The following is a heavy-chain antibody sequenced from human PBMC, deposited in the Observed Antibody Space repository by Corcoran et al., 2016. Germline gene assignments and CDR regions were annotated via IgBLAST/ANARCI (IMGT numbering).Heavy chain of an antibody. V-gene: IGHV4-4*02. D-gene: IGHD3-22*01. J-gene: IGHJ4*02. Sequence: QVQLQASCPGLVKPSGTLSLTCAVSGGSISSSNWWSWVRQPPGKGLGWIGEVSHSGSTNYNPSLNSRVTISVDKSRDQFSLTLTSVTAADTAVYDWARELGDSCGLDYWGQGTLVTVSS. CDR2: VSHSGST. CDR1: GGSISSSNW. CDR3: ARELGDSCGLDY.